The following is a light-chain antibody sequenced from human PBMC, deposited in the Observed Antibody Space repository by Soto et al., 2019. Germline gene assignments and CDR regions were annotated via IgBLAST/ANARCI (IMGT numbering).Light chain of an antibody. V-gene: IGKV3-15*01. J-gene: IGKJ4*01. Sequence: EVVMTQSPATLSVSPGERTSISCRASQSVGSNLGWYQQRPGQAPRLLIYRASTRAIGIPASFSGSGSGKELALTISSLQSEDLAVYYCQQYAKWPLTFGGVTKVEIK. CDR2: RAS. CDR3: QQYAKWPLT. CDR1: QSVGSN.